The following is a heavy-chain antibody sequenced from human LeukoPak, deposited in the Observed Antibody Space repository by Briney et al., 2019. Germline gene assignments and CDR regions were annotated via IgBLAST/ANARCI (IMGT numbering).Heavy chain of an antibody. CDR1: GGSFSGYY. Sequence: SETLSLTCAVYGGSFSGYYWSWLRQPPGKGLEWIGEINHSGSTNYNPSLKSRVTISVDTSKNQSYLTLSSVTAADTAVYYCARGRKRVVAAHKILDYWGQGTLVTVSS. V-gene: IGHV4-34*01. D-gene: IGHD2-15*01. CDR3: ARGRKRVVAAHKILDY. J-gene: IGHJ4*02. CDR2: INHSGST.